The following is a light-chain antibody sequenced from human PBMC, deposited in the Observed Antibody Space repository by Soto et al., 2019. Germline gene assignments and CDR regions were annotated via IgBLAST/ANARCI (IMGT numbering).Light chain of an antibody. CDR1: QSINSC. Sequence: DIQMTQSPASLSVSVGDRVTITCRASQSINSCLNGYLQRPGQAPKLLIRSASTLQRGVPSRFSGSGSRTEFTLTIADLQPDDFGTYYCQQSLTMPITFGHGTRLEIK. CDR2: SAS. J-gene: IGKJ5*01. V-gene: IGKV1-39*01. CDR3: QQSLTMPIT.